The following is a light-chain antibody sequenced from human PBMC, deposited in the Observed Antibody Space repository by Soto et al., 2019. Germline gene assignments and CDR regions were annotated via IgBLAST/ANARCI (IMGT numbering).Light chain of an antibody. Sequence: EIVLTQSPXTLSLSPGERATLSCGASQSVGSTNLAWYQQKPGLAPRLLIYDASSRATGIPDRFSGSGSGTDFTLTISRLEPEDFAVYHCQQYGSSPFTFGPGTKVDIK. CDR1: QSVGSTN. CDR3: QQYGSSPFT. J-gene: IGKJ3*01. V-gene: IGKV3D-20*01. CDR2: DAS.